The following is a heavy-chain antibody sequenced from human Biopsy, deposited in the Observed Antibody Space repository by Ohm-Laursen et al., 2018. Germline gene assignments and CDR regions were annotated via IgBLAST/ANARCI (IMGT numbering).Heavy chain of an antibody. Sequence: SLRLSCAASGFTFDDYAMHWVRQAPGKGLEWVSGISWNSDSIGYADSVKGRFTISRDNAKKSLYLQMNSLRAEDTALYYCARGPSGVATIGRGQGTLVTVSS. V-gene: IGHV3-9*01. D-gene: IGHD5-24*01. J-gene: IGHJ4*02. CDR2: ISWNSDSI. CDR3: ARGPSGVATIG. CDR1: GFTFDDYA.